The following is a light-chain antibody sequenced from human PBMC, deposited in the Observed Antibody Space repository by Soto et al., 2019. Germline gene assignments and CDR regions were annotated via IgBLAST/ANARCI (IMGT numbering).Light chain of an antibody. CDR3: QQSYSTPLT. Sequence: DIQMTQSPSSLSASVGDRVTITCRASQSISNYLNWYQQKPGKAPKLLIYAASSLQSGVPSRFSVSGSVTDFTLTISSLQPEDFATYYCQQSYSTPLTFGGGTKVEIK. CDR2: AAS. V-gene: IGKV1-39*01. J-gene: IGKJ4*01. CDR1: QSISNY.